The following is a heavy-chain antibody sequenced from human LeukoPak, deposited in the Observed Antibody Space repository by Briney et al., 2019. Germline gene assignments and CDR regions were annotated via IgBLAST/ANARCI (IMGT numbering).Heavy chain of an antibody. CDR3: ARHGGFASPLGY. V-gene: IGHV4-59*08. CDR2: ISYSGST. J-gene: IGHJ4*02. D-gene: IGHD3-16*01. Sequence: SETLSLTCTVSGGSIHSYYWSWIRQPPGKGLEWIGYISYSGSTSYNPSLKSRVTISVDTSKNQFSLKLTSVTAADTAVYYCARHGGFASPLGYWGQGTLVTVSS. CDR1: GGSIHSYY.